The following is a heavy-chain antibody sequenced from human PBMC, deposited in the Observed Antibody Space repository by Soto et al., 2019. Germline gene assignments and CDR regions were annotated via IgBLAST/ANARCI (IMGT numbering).Heavy chain of an antibody. J-gene: IGHJ4*02. CDR3: ARSIGGLDYAGGY. D-gene: IGHD4-17*01. CDR2: IKEDGSEK. Sequence: EVRLVESGGALVQPGESLRLSCAASGFTFSTYWMSWARQAPGKGLEWVATIKEDGSEKYYVDSVKGRFTISRDNAKNSLYLQVNRLRAEDTAVYYCARSIGGLDYAGGYWGQGTLVTVSS. CDR1: GFTFSTYW. V-gene: IGHV3-7*01.